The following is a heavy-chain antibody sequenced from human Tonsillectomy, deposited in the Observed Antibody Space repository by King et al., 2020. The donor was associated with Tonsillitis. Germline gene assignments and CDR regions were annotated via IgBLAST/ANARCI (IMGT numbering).Heavy chain of an antibody. J-gene: IGHJ1*01. Sequence: QVQLVESGGGVVQPGRSLRLSCAASGFTFSSYGMHWVRQAPGKGLEGVAGISYDGSNKYYAESVKGRVTISRDNSKNTLYLQMNSLRAEDTAVEYCAKDLQWLVLAGVIQHWGQGTLVTVSS. CDR3: AKDLQWLVLAGVIQH. CDR1: GFTFSSYG. V-gene: IGHV3-30*18. CDR2: ISYDGSNK. D-gene: IGHD6-19*01.